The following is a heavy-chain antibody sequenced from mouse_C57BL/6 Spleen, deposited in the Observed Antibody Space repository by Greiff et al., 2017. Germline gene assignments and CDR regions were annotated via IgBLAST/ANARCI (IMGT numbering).Heavy chain of an antibody. D-gene: IGHD2-2*01. CDR3: ARSYGYVGLFAY. J-gene: IGHJ3*01. Sequence: VQLQQSGAELVKPGASVKISCTASGYAFSSYWMNWVKQRPGKGLEWIGRIYTGDGDTNYNGKFKGKATLAADKSSSTAYMQLSSLTSEDSAVYFCARSYGYVGLFAYWGQGTLVTVAA. CDR1: GYAFSSYW. V-gene: IGHV1-80*01. CDR2: IYTGDGDT.